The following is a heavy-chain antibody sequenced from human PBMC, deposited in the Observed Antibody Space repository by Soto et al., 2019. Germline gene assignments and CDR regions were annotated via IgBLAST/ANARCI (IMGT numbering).Heavy chain of an antibody. V-gene: IGHV3-30-3*01. CDR2: ISYDGSNK. CDR1: GFTFSSYA. D-gene: IGHD5-18*01. Sequence: QVQLVESGGGVVQPGRSLRLSCAASGFTFSSYAMHWVRQAPGKGLEWVAVISYDGSNKYYEDSVKGRFTISRDNSKNTLYLQMNSLRAEDTAVYYCARDSAMVKTYYYYYGMDVWGQGTTVTVSS. J-gene: IGHJ6*02. CDR3: ARDSAMVKTYYYYYGMDV.